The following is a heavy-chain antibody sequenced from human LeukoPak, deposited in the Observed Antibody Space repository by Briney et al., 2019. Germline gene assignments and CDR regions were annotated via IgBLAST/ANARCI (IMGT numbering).Heavy chain of an antibody. CDR2: IWYDGSNK. CDR1: GFTFSSYG. D-gene: IGHD3-22*01. J-gene: IGHJ4*02. V-gene: IGHV3-33*06. CDR3: AKERPSSGYFDYFDY. Sequence: GRSLRLSCAASGFTFSSYGMHWVRQAPGKGLEWVAVIWYDGSNKYYADSVKGRFTISRDNSKNTLYLQMNSLRAEDTAVYYCAKERPSSGYFDYFDYWGQGTLVTVSS.